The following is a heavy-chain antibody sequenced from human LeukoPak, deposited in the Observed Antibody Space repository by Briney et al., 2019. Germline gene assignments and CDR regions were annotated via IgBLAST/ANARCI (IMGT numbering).Heavy chain of an antibody. D-gene: IGHD3-22*01. CDR1: GYTFSNYG. V-gene: IGHV1-18*01. J-gene: IGHJ5*02. CDR2: ISAYSGHT. Sequence: ASVKVSCKASGYTFSNYGISWVRQAPGQGLEWMGWISAYSGHTNYAQKLQGRVTMTTDTSTNTAYMELRTLRSDDTAVYYCARRQNYYDSSGHDYPWGQGALVTVYS. CDR3: ARRQNYYDSSGHDYP.